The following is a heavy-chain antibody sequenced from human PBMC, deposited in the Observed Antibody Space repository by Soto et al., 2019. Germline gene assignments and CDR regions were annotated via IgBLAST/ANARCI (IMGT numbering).Heavy chain of an antibody. J-gene: IGHJ4*02. CDR1: GFTFSNAW. V-gene: IGHV3-15*01. CDR3: TSPLGDGYNYRDY. CDR2: IKSKTDGGTT. D-gene: IGHD5-12*01. Sequence: GGSLRLSCAASGFTFSNAWMRWVRQAPGKGLEWGGRIKSKTDGGTTDYAAPVKGRFTISRDDSKNTLYLQMNSLKTDDTAVYYCTSPLGDGYNYRDYWGQGTLVTVSS.